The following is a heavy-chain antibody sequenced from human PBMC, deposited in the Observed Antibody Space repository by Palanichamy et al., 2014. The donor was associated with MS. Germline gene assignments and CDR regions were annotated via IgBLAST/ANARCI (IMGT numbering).Heavy chain of an antibody. CDR2: INPSGST. CDR3: ARTSSIAAHGY. J-gene: IGHJ4*02. D-gene: IGHD6-6*01. Sequence: QVQLQQWGAGLLKPSETLSLTCAVYGGSFSGYYWSWIRQPPGKGLEWIGEINPSGSTDYNPSLKSRVTISVDTSKNQFSLKLRSVTAADTAVYYCARTSSIAAHGYWGQGTLVTVSS. CDR1: GGSFSGYY. V-gene: IGHV4-34*01.